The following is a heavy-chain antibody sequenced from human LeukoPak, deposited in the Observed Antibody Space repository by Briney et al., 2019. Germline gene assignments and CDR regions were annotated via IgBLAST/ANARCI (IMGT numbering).Heavy chain of an antibody. Sequence: GGSLRLSCAASGFTVSSNYMSWVRQAPGKGLEWVANIKEDGSEKYYVDSVKGRFTISRDNAKNSLSLQVNSLRAEDTAVYYCARSRSGHYEDYWGQGTLVTVSS. CDR1: GFTVSSNY. V-gene: IGHV3-7*01. D-gene: IGHD3-22*01. CDR2: IKEDGSEK. J-gene: IGHJ4*02. CDR3: ARSRSGHYEDY.